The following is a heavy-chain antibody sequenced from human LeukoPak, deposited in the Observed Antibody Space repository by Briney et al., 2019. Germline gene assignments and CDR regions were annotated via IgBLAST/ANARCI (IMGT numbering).Heavy chain of an antibody. J-gene: IGHJ4*02. CDR1: GYTFTGYY. CDR2: INPNSGGT. D-gene: IGHD3-10*01. Sequence: GASVKVSCKASGYTFTGYYMHWVRQAPGQGLEWMGWINPNSGGTNYAQKFQGRVTMTRDTSISTAYMELSRLRPDDTAVYYCARVVSKGRGVIIIDYWGQGTLVTVSS. V-gene: IGHV1-2*02. CDR3: ARVVSKGRGVIIIDY.